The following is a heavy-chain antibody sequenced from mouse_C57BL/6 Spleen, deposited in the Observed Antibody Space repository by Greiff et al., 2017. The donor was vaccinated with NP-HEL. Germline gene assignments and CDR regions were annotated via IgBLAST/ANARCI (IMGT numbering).Heavy chain of an antibody. CDR1: GYTFTSYW. CDR3: ARRRGGDDYFDY. CDR2: IHPNSGST. J-gene: IGHJ2*01. Sequence: VQLQQPGAELVKPGASVKLSCKASGYTFTSYWMHWVKQRPGQGLEWIGMIHPNSGSTNYNEKFKSKATLTVDKSSSTAYMQLSSLTSEDSAVYYCARRRGGDDYFDYWGQGTTLTVSS. V-gene: IGHV1-64*01. D-gene: IGHD2-3*01.